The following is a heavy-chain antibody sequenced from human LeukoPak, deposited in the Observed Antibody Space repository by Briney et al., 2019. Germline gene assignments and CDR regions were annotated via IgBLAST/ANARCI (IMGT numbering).Heavy chain of an antibody. V-gene: IGHV1-18*01. CDR1: GYTFTSYG. J-gene: IGHJ5*02. Sequence: GASVNVSCKASGYTFTSYGISWVRQAPGQGLEWMAWISAYNGNTNYAQKLQGRVTMTTDTSTSTAYMELRSLRSDDTAVYYCARTTAFTMIVVVTENWFDPWGQGTLVTVSS. CDR3: ARTTAFTMIVVVTENWFDP. D-gene: IGHD3-22*01. CDR2: ISAYNGNT.